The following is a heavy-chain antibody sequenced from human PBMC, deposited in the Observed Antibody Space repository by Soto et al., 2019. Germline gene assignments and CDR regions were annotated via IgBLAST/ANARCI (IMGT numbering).Heavy chain of an antibody. CDR1: GFTFSSYA. D-gene: IGHD5-12*01. CDR3: ARGEYLVATSVAFDI. CDR2: ISSNGGST. J-gene: IGHJ3*02. V-gene: IGHV3-64*01. Sequence: PGGSLRLSCAASGFTFSSYAMHWVRQAPGKGLEYVSAISSNGGSTYYANSVKGRFTISRDNSKNTLYLQMGSLRAEDMAVYYCARGEYLVATSVAFDIRGQGTMVTVSS.